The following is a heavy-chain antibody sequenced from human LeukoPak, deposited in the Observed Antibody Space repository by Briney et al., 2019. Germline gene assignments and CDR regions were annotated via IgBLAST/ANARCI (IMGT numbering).Heavy chain of an antibody. D-gene: IGHD6-19*01. CDR1: GGSFSYYY. V-gene: IGHV4-34*01. CDR3: GYSSGYQQH. CDR2: INHSGST. Sequence: SETLSLTCAVYGGSFSYYYWSWMRQPPGKGLEWIGEINHSGSTDYNPSLKSRVTISGHTSKNQFSLKLSSVTAADTAVYYCGYSSGYQQHWGQGTLVTVSS. J-gene: IGHJ1*01.